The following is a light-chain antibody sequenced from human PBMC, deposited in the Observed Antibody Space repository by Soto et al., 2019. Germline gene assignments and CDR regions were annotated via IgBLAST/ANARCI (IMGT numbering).Light chain of an antibody. CDR3: HQYGSSLGT. CDR2: DAV. CDR1: QSVTGTN. J-gene: IGKJ2*01. Sequence: EIVLTQSPGTLSLSPGEGATLSCRASQSVTGTNLAWYQQRAGQAPRLLIYDAVRRATGIPDRFSGSGSGTDFTLTISRLEPEVFAVYFFHQYGSSLGTFGQGTKVEI. V-gene: IGKV3-20*01.